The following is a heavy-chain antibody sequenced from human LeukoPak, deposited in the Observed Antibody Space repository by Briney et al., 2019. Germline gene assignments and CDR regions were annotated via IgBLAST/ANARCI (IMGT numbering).Heavy chain of an antibody. D-gene: IGHD3-22*01. V-gene: IGHV3-66*01. CDR3: ASLYYYDSSGYDAFDI. J-gene: IGHJ3*02. CDR1: GFTVSSNY. Sequence: GGSLRLSCAASGFTVSSNYMSWVRQAPGKGLEWVSVIYSGGSTYYAGSVKGRFTISRDNSKNTLYLQMNSLRAEDTAVYYCASLYYYDSSGYDAFDIWGQGTMVTVSS. CDR2: IYSGGST.